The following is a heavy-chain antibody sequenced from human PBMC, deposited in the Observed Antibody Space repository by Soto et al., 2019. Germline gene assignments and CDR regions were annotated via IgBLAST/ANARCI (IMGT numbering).Heavy chain of an antibody. CDR2: LSAYTGER. CDR1: GYTFTNYG. D-gene: IGHD6-6*01. Sequence: QVQLVQSGAEVKKPGASVKVSCKASGYTFTNYGINWVRQAPGQGLEWLGWLSAYTGERRYAQRVQARVIMTTDTSTTTAYMELRSLRSDDTAVYYCSRGTSIPASGDYWGQGTLVTVSS. CDR3: SRGTSIPASGDY. V-gene: IGHV1-18*01. J-gene: IGHJ4*01.